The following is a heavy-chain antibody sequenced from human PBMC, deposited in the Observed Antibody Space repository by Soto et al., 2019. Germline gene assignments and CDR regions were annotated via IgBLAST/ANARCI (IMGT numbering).Heavy chain of an antibody. J-gene: IGHJ4*02. CDR3: AGWGGHDSNY. D-gene: IGHD3-16*01. V-gene: IGHV3-7*03. CDR1: GFRFSSYW. Sequence: EVQLLGSGGGLVQPGGSLRLSCVASGFRFSSYWMNWVRQTPGMGLEWVANIDPDGRVGSYVDSVKGRFTTSRDNAKKSLALPMNSLRADDTAVYFCAGWGGHDSNYWGQGILVTVSS. CDR2: IDPDGRVG.